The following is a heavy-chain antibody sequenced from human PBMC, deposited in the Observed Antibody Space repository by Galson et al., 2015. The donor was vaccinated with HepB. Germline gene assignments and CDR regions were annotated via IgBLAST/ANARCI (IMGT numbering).Heavy chain of an antibody. J-gene: IGHJ4*02. CDR2: IIPILGIA. CDR1: GGTFSSYA. V-gene: IGHV1-69*04. D-gene: IGHD6-13*01. CDR3: ARAGKLRPSIAAADY. Sequence: SVKVSCKASGGTFSSYAISWVRQAPGQGLEWMGRIIPILGIANYAQKFQGRVTITADKSTSTAYMELSSLRSEDTAVYYCARAGKLRPSIAAADYWGQGTLVTVSS.